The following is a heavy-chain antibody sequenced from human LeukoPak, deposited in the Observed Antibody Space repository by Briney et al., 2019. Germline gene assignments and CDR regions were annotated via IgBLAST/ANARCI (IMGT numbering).Heavy chain of an antibody. CDR3: ASPHTRRGPFDY. D-gene: IGHD3-16*01. CDR1: GFTVSSNY. J-gene: IGHJ4*02. Sequence: GGSLRLSCAASGFTVSSNYMSWVRQAPGKGLEWVSVIYSGGSTYYADSVKGRFTISRDNSKNTLYLQMNSLRAEDTAVYYCASPHTRRGPFDYWGQGTLVTVSS. CDR2: IYSGGST. V-gene: IGHV3-66*01.